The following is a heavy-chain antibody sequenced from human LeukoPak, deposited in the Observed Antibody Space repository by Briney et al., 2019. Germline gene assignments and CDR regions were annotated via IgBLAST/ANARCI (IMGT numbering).Heavy chain of an antibody. CDR2: ISSTSSTK. CDR1: GFTLSSYS. V-gene: IGHV3-48*01. D-gene: IGHD4-17*01. J-gene: IGHJ2*01. CDR3: ARDMHGDYDPHFGL. Sequence: GGSLRLSCSASGFTLSSYSMNWVRQAPGKGLEWVSYISSTSSTKYYADSVKGRFTISRDNSKNTLYLQMNSLRAEDTAVYYCARDMHGDYDPHFGLWGRGTLVTVSS.